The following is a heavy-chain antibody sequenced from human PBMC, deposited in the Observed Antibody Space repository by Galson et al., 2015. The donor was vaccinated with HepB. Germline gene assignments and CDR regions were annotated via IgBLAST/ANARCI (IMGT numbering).Heavy chain of an antibody. J-gene: IGHJ4*02. CDR1: GFPFSSYW. Sequence: LRLSCAASGFPFSSYWMSWVRQAPGKGLEWVANIKQDGSEKYYVDSVKGRFTISRDNAKNSLYLQMNSLRAEDTAVYYCARGWGSVDYWGQGTLVTVSS. D-gene: IGHD3-16*01. CDR3: ARGWGSVDY. CDR2: IKQDGSEK. V-gene: IGHV3-7*03.